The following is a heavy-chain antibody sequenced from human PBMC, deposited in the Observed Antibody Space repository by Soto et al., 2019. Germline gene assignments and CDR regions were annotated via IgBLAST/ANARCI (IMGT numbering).Heavy chain of an antibody. Sequence: SETLSLTCAVSGGSISSSNWWSWVRQPPGKGLEWIGEIYHSGSTNYNPSLKSRVTISVDTSKNQFSLKLSSVTAADTAVYYWARGGCRSPGMDVWGQGTTVTVSS. J-gene: IGHJ6*02. CDR2: IYHSGST. CDR1: GGSISSSNW. CDR3: ARGGCRSPGMDV. V-gene: IGHV4-4*02.